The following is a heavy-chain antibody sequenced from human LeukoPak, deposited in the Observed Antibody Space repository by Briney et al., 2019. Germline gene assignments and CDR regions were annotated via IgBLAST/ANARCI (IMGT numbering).Heavy chain of an antibody. D-gene: IGHD3-16*02. CDR3: AREVELSVDY. J-gene: IGHJ4*02. Sequence: GRSLRFSCAASGFTFSSYGMHWVRQAPGKGLEWVAVIWYDGSNKYYADSVKGRFTISRDNSKNTLYLQMNSLRAEDTAVYYCAREVELSVDYWGQGTLVTVSS. CDR1: GFTFSSYG. V-gene: IGHV3-33*01. CDR2: IWYDGSNK.